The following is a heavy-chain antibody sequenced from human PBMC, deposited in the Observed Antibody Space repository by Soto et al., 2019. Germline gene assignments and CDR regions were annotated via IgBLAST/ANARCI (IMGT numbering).Heavy chain of an antibody. CDR1: GGSISRSNYY. CDR2: VYHTGNT. J-gene: IGHJ4*02. D-gene: IGHD6-19*01. Sequence: SETLSLTCSVSGGSISRSNYYWAWIRQPPGKGLEWIGSVYHTGNTYYSLSLRSRVAISLDTSKNQFSLRLDAVSAADTATYYCARLGGIAVAGPIYYWGQGTLVTVSS. V-gene: IGHV4-39*01. CDR3: ARLGGIAVAGPIYY.